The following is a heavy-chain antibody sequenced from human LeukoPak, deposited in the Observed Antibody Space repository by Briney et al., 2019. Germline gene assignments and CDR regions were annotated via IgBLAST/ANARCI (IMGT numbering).Heavy chain of an antibody. Sequence: SVKVSCKASAGTFSKYSISWVRQAPGQGLEWMGGVLPVYNTAQYSQKFQGRVTITADESTFTIYMEMSSLRSDDTAVYYCARRVQDHYSDNGGYFDLWGKGITVTISS. V-gene: IGHV1-69*13. CDR2: VLPVYNTA. CDR3: ARRVQDHYSDNGGYFDL. D-gene: IGHD3-22*01. J-gene: IGHJ6*04. CDR1: AGTFSKYS.